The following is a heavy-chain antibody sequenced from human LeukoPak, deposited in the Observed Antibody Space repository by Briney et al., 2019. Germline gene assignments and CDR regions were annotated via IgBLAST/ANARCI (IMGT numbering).Heavy chain of an antibody. D-gene: IGHD3-22*01. V-gene: IGHV3-21*01. CDR2: ISSRSGDI. J-gene: IGHJ4*02. Sequence: GGSLRHSCAASGFTFSSYSMNWVRQAPRKGLEWVSSISSRSGDIYYADSVKGRFNTSRNNAKNSLYLQMNSLRAEDTAVYYCASPLYYDTRGFYYQVFDWGQGTLVTVSS. CDR1: GFTFSSYS. CDR3: ASPLYYDTRGFYYQVFD.